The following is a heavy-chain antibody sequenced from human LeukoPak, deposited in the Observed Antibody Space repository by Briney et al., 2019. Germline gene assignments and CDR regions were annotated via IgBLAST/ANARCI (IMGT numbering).Heavy chain of an antibody. V-gene: IGHV1-46*01. Sequence: ASVKVSCKASGYTFTSYYMHWVRQAPGQGLEWMGIINPSGGSTSYARKFQGRVTMTRDTSTSTVYMELSSLRSEDTAVYYCARGDYYDSSGYLQFDYWGQGTLVTVSS. CDR1: GYTFTSYY. CDR2: INPSGGST. J-gene: IGHJ4*02. D-gene: IGHD3-22*01. CDR3: ARGDYYDSSGYLQFDY.